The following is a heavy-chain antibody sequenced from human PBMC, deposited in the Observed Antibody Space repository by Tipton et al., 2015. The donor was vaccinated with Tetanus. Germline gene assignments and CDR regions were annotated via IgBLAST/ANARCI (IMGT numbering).Heavy chain of an antibody. Sequence: LSCAASGFMFSSYTMSWVRQAPGKGLECVSAIGGSGGASYYADSVKGRFTISRDNSKSTLYLQVHSLRVEDTAIYFCAKGRAAATYFFDYWGQGTPVTVSS. D-gene: IGHD6-25*01. V-gene: IGHV3-23*01. J-gene: IGHJ4*02. CDR2: IGGSGGAS. CDR1: GFMFSSYT. CDR3: AKGRAAATYFFDY.